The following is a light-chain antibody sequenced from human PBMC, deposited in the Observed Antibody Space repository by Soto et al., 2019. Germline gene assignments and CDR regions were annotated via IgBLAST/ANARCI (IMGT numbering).Light chain of an antibody. V-gene: IGLV2-8*01. CDR2: EVT. CDR3: SSYTGNADILYV. Sequence: QSALIQPPSASGSPGQSVAISCTGTSSDVGAYNYVSWYQLHPGKAPKLIISEVTKRPSGVPDRFSGAKSGNTASLTVSGLQADDEADDHCSSYTGNADILYVFGSGTKVTVL. J-gene: IGLJ1*01. CDR1: SSDVGAYNY.